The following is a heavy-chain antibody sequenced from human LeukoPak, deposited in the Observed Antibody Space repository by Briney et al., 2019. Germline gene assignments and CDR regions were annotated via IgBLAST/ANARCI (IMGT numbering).Heavy chain of an antibody. V-gene: IGHV3-33*06. CDR3: AKAISPRLDYYYGMDV. CDR1: GFTFSSYG. CDR2: IWYDGSNK. Sequence: GGSLRLSCAASGFTFSSYGMHWVRQAPGKGLEWVAVIWYDGSNKYYADSVKGRFTISRDNSKNTLYLQMNSLRVEDTAVYYCAKAISPRLDYYYGMDVWGQGTTVTVSS. D-gene: IGHD3-3*01. J-gene: IGHJ6*02.